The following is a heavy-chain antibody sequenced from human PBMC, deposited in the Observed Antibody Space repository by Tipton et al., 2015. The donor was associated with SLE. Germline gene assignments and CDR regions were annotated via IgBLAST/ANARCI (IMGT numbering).Heavy chain of an antibody. V-gene: IGHV4-34*01. CDR1: GGSISSYY. J-gene: IGHJ3*02. CDR2: INHSGST. D-gene: IGHD4-23*01. CDR3: ARISPTEVNAFDI. Sequence: TLSLTCTVSGGSISSYYWSWIRQPPGKGLEWIGEINHSGSTNYNPSLKSRVTISVDTSKNQFSLKLSSVTAADTAVYYCARISPTEVNAFDIWGQGTMVTVSS.